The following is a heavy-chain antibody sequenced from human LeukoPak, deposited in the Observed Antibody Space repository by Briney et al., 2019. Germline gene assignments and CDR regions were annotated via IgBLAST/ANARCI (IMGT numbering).Heavy chain of an antibody. CDR3: ARHEYFVNY. Sequence: SETLSLTCIVSGGSISSSSYYWGWIRQPPGKGLEWIASIYYSGSTYYNPSLKGRVTISVDTSKNQFSLNLNSVTATDTAMYYCARHEYFVNYWGQGTLVTVSS. D-gene: IGHD2/OR15-2a*01. CDR1: GGSISSSSYY. V-gene: IGHV4-39*01. CDR2: IYYSGST. J-gene: IGHJ4*02.